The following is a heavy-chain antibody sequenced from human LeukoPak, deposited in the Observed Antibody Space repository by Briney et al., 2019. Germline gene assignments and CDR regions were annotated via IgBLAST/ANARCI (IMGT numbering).Heavy chain of an antibody. J-gene: IGHJ4*02. Sequence: GGSLRLSCAASGFTFSGYAMSWVRQAPGKGLEWVSAISGSGGSTYYADSVKGRFTISRDNSKNTLYLQMNSLRAEDTAVYYCAKRLQSRSGRFDYWGQGTLVTVSS. CDR3: AKRLQSRSGRFDY. CDR2: ISGSGGST. V-gene: IGHV3-23*01. CDR1: GFTFSGYA. D-gene: IGHD6-19*01.